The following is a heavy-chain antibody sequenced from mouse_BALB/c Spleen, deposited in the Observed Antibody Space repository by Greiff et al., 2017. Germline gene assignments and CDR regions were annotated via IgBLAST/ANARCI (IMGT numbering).Heavy chain of an antibody. CDR3: ARSDDYFWFAF. J-gene: IGHJ3*01. CDR1: GFTFSSYG. V-gene: IGHV5-17*02. CDR2: ISSGSSTI. Sequence: EVMLVESGGGLVQPGGSRKLSCAASGFTFSSYGMHWVRQAPEKGLEWVAYISSGSSTIYYADTVKGRFTISRDNPKNTLFLQMTSLRSEYTAMYYCARSDDYFWFAFWGEGTLVTVSA. D-gene: IGHD2-4*01.